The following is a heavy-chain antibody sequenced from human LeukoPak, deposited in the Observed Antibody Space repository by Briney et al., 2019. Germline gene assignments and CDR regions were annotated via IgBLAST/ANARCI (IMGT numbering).Heavy chain of an antibody. J-gene: IGHJ4*02. CDR1: GYSFTSYW. CDR2: IYPGDSDT. CDR3: ARHFSWSNYYGSGSYPDPLDY. V-gene: IGHV5-51*01. D-gene: IGHD3-10*01. Sequence: GESLKISCKGSGYSFTSYWIGWVRQMPGKGLEWMGIIYPGDSDTRYSPSFQGQVTIPADKSISTAYLQWSSLKASDTAIYYCARHFSWSNYYGSGSYPDPLDYWGQGTLVTVSS.